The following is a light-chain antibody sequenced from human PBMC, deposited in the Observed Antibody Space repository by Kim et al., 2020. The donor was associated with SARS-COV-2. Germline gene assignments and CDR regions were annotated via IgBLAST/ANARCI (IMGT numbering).Light chain of an antibody. Sequence: ALGQTVRITCQGDSLRSFYASWYQQKPGQAPVLVIYDKNNRPSGIPDRFSGSRSGNTASLTITGAQAEYEADYYCNSRDSSGNHVVFGGGTQLTVL. CDR3: NSRDSSGNHVV. V-gene: IGLV3-19*01. J-gene: IGLJ2*01. CDR2: DKN. CDR1: SLRSFY.